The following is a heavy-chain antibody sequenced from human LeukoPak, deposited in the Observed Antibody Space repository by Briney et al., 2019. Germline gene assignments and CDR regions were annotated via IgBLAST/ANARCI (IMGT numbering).Heavy chain of an antibody. CDR2: ISAYNGNT. CDR3: ARGAQLWYFDY. J-gene: IGHJ4*02. CDR1: GYTFTSHG. Sequence: ASVKVSCKASGYTFTSHGITWVRPAPGQGLDWMGWISAYNGNTNYAQKFQGRVTMTTDTSTSTAYMELRSLRSDDTAVYYCARGAQLWYFDYWGQGTLVTVSS. D-gene: IGHD5-18*01. V-gene: IGHV1-18*01.